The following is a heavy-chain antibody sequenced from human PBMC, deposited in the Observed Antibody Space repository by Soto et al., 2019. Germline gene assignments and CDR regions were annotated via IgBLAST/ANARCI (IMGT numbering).Heavy chain of an antibody. J-gene: IGHJ1*01. CDR3: ARAGDSGSYFQH. V-gene: IGHV3-33*01. CDR2: IWYDGSNK. CDR1: GFTFSSYG. Sequence: QVQLVESGGGVVQPGRSLRLSCAASGFTFSSYGMHWVRQAPGKGLEWVAVIWYDGSNKYYAVSVKGRFTISRDNSKNTLYLQMNSLRAEDTAVYYCARAGDSGSYFQHWGQGTLVTVSS. D-gene: IGHD1-26*01.